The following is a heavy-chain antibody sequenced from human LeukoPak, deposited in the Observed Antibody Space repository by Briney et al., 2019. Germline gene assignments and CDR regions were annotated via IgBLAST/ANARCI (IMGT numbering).Heavy chain of an antibody. V-gene: IGHV4-59*01. D-gene: IGHD4/OR15-4a*01. CDR2: IYYSGDT. CDR1: RGSISGYS. J-gene: IGHJ5*02. CDR3: VRGPYGASISKWFDP. Sequence: SETLSLTCTVSRGSISGYSWSWIRQSPGGGLEWIGYIYYSGDTAYNPSLRSRVTMSVDTSKNQFSLQLRSMTTADMAVYYCVRGPYGASISKWFDPWGQGTQVTVSS.